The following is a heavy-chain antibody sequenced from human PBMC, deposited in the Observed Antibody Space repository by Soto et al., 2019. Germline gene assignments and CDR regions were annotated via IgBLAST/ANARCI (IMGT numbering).Heavy chain of an antibody. V-gene: IGHV1-2*02. CDR2: INPNSGGT. Sequence: ASVKVSCKASGYTFTGYYMHWVRQAPGQGLEWMGWINPNSGGTNYAQKFQGRVTMTRDTSLSTAYMELSRLRSDDTAVYYCATACIPDRRRPYLWFDPWGQGTMVIVSS. D-gene: IGHD6-6*01. J-gene: IGHJ5*02. CDR1: GYTFTGYY. CDR3: ATACIPDRRRPYLWFDP.